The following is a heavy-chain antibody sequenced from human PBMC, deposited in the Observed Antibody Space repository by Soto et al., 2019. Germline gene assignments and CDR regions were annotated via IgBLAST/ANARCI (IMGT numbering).Heavy chain of an antibody. CDR1: GYTFTSYD. CDR3: AVNSYYDFWSGYHLVY. Sequence: ASVKVSCKASGYTFTSYDINWVRQATGQGLEWMGWMNPNSGNTGYAQKFQGRVTMTRNTSISTAYMELSSLRSEDTAVYYCAVNSYYDFWSGYHLVYCGQGSLVPVSS. D-gene: IGHD3-3*01. J-gene: IGHJ4*02. V-gene: IGHV1-8*01. CDR2: MNPNSGNT.